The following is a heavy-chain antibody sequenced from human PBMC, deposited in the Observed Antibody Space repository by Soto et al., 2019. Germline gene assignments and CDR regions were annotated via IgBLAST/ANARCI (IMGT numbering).Heavy chain of an antibody. CDR3: ARVSGGGGAALDP. CDR1: GGSISSYY. Sequence: QVQLQESGPGLVKSSETLSLTCTVSGGSISSYYWSWIRQSPGKGLEWIGYVYYNGRTNYNPSLRSRLSVSLAASRNVFSRQLSSVTAADTAMYYCARVSGGGGAALDPWVQGSLVTVSS. CDR2: VYYNGRT. D-gene: IGHD1-26*01. J-gene: IGHJ5*02. V-gene: IGHV4-59*01.